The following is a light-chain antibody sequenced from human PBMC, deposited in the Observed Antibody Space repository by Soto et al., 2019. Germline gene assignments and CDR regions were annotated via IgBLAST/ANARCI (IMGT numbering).Light chain of an antibody. CDR2: LNSDGSH. J-gene: IGLJ2*01. CDR1: SGHSNYA. CDR3: QTWVTGIHI. Sequence: QSVLTQSPSASASLGASVKLTCTLSSGHSNYATAWHQQQPEKGPRFLMKLNSDGSHSKGDGIPDRFSGSSSGAERYPTISTLQSEDEADYYCQTWVTGIHIFGGGTKLTVL. V-gene: IGLV4-69*01.